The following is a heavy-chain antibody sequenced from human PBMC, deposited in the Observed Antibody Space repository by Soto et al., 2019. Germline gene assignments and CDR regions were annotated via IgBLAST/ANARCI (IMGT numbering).Heavy chain of an antibody. V-gene: IGHV3-48*03. CDR3: ARVYCSTPTCHVHAFDS. J-gene: IGHJ4*02. CDR2: ISSGGDSP. D-gene: IGHD2-2*01. CDR1: GFTFSSYE. Sequence: GSLRLSCAASGFTFSSYEMNWVRQAPGKTLEWISYISSGGDSPHYADSVKGRFTISRDNAKNSLYLQMNSLRVEDTAVYYCARVYCSTPTCHVHAFDSWGQGT.